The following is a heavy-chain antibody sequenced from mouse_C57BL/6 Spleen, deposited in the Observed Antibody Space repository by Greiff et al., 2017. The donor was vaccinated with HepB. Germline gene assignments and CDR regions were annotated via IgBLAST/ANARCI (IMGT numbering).Heavy chain of an antibody. D-gene: IGHD2-4*01. J-gene: IGHJ4*01. CDR1: GYTFTDYN. V-gene: IGHV1-22*01. Sequence: VQLKESGPELVKPGASVKMSCKASGYTFTDYNMHWVKQSHGKSLEWIGYINPNNGGTSYNQKFKGKATLTVNKSSSTAYMELRSLTSEDSAVYYCARYDYDEGYYYAMDYWGQGTSVTVSS. CDR2: INPNNGGT. CDR3: ARYDYDEGYYYAMDY.